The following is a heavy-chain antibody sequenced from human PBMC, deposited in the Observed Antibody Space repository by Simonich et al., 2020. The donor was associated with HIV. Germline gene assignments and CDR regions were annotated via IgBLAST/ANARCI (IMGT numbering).Heavy chain of an antibody. D-gene: IGHD1-26*01. V-gene: IGHV4-34*01. CDR3: ARLKVVGTTNVLYYFDY. Sequence: QVQLQQWGAGLLKPSETLSLPYAVYGGSLRGYFWSWIRQLPGKGLEWLGYIHNSGSTNNNPALKSGVTPSVDTSKNQFSLKLSSVTAADTAVYYCARLKVVGTTNVLYYFDYWGQGTLVTVSS. CDR2: IHNSGST. J-gene: IGHJ4*02. CDR1: GGSLRGYF.